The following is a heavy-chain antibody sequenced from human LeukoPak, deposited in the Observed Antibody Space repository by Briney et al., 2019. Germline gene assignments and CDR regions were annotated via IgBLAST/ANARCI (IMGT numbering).Heavy chain of an antibody. CDR3: AKDGEWTFDI. Sequence: PGGSLRLSCAASGFTFSTSGMHWVRQAPGKGLEWVAYIGHDGSNKYYADSVKGRFTISGDNSKKTAYLQMNSLRAEDTAIYYCAKDGEWTFDIWGQGTMVTVSS. CDR1: GFTFSTSG. J-gene: IGHJ3*02. V-gene: IGHV3-30*02. D-gene: IGHD3-3*01. CDR2: IGHDGSNK.